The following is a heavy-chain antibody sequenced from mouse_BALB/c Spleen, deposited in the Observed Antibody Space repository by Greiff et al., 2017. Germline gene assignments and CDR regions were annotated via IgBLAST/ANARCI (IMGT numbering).Heavy chain of an antibody. D-gene: IGHD1-1*01. CDR1: GFTFSSYA. CDR3: ARGGYYYGSSPYYFDY. V-gene: IGHV5-6-5*01. Sequence: EVHLVESGGGLVKPGGSLKLSCAASGFTFSSYAMSWVRQTPEKRLEWVASISSGGSTYYPDSVKGRFTISRDNARNILYLQMSSLRSEDTAMYYCARGGYYYGSSPYYFDYWGQGTTLTVSS. CDR2: ISSGGST. J-gene: IGHJ2*01.